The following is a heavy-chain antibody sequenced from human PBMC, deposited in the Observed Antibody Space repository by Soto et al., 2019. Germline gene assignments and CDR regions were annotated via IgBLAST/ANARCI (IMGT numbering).Heavy chain of an antibody. J-gene: IGHJ3*02. CDR2: ISAYNGNT. D-gene: IGHD2-2*01. Sequence: ASVKVSCKASGYTFTSYGISCVRQAPGQGLEWMGWISAYNGNTNYAQKLQGRVTMTTDTSTSTAYMELRSLRSDDTAVYYCARVHKSGRIVVVPAATPNDAFDIWGQGTMVTVSS. V-gene: IGHV1-18*01. CDR1: GYTFTSYG. CDR3: ARVHKSGRIVVVPAATPNDAFDI.